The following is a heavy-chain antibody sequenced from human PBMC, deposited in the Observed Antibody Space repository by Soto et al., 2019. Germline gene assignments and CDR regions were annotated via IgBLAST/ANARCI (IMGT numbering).Heavy chain of an antibody. CDR3: ARDRTRGGFNYDSSWLDAFDI. CDR1: GFTFSSYG. CDR2: IWYDGSNK. V-gene: IGHV3-33*01. D-gene: IGHD3-22*01. Sequence: GGSLRLSCAASGFTFSSYGMHWVRQAPGKGLEWVAVIWYDGSNKYYADSVKGRFTISRDNSKNTLYLQMNSLRAEDTAVYYCARDRTRGGFNYDSSWLDAFDIWGQGTMVTVSS. J-gene: IGHJ3*02.